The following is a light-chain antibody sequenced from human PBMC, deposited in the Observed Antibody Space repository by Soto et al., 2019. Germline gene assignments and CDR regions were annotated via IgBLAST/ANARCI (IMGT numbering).Light chain of an antibody. Sequence: DIQMTQSPSTLSAGVGDRVTITCRASQRISTYLNWYQQKPGKAPTLLIYAASSLQSGVPSRFSGGGSGTDFTLTINTLQPEDFATYFCQQRYSSPRTFGQGTKVEIK. J-gene: IGKJ1*01. CDR3: QQRYSSPRT. CDR2: AAS. V-gene: IGKV1-39*01. CDR1: QRISTY.